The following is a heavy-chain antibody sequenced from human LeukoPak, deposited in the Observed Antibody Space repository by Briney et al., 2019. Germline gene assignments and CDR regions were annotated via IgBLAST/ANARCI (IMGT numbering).Heavy chain of an antibody. J-gene: IGHJ4*02. V-gene: IGHV4-39*07. CDR1: GGSISSSSYS. Sequence: PAETLSLTCTVSGGSISSSSYSWGWIRQPPGKGLEWIGSIDYSGSTNYNPSLKSRVTISVDTSKNQFSLKLSSVTAADTAVYYCAREEEGTHDYSNYFDYWGQGTLVTVSS. D-gene: IGHD4-11*01. CDR2: IDYSGST. CDR3: AREEEGTHDYSNYFDY.